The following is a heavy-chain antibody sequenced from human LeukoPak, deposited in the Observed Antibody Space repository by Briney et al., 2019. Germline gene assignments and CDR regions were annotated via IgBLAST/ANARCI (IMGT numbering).Heavy chain of an antibody. J-gene: IGHJ5*02. V-gene: IGHV5-51*01. CDR2: IYPGDSDT. CDR3: TGGRYSNSAGDGDHNWFDP. Sequence: GESLKISCKGSGYSFTSYWIGWVRQMPGKGLEWMGIIYPGDSDTRYSPSFQGQFTISADKSISTAYLQWSRLKASDTAMYYCTGGRYSNSAGDGDHNWFDPWGQGTLVTVSS. D-gene: IGHD6-6*01. CDR1: GYSFTSYW.